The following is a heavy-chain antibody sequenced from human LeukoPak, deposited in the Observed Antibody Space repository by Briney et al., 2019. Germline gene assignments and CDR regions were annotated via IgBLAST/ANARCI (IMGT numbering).Heavy chain of an antibody. J-gene: IGHJ6*02. CDR3: ARVPPDFWSGYPFGYYGMDV. CDR1: GYSFTGYY. D-gene: IGHD3-3*01. V-gene: IGHV1-69*04. Sequence: ASVKVSCKTSGYSFTGYYIHWVRQAPGQGLEWMGRIIPIFGIANYAQKFQGRVTITADKSTSTAYMELSSLRSEDTAVYYCARVPPDFWSGYPFGYYGMDVWGQGTTVTVSS. CDR2: IIPIFGIA.